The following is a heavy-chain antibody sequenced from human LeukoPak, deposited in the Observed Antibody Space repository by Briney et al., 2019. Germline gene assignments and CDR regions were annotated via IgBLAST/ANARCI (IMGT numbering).Heavy chain of an antibody. CDR1: GGSFSGYY. V-gene: IGHV4-34*01. J-gene: IGHJ2*01. D-gene: IGHD5-24*01. CDR3: ARRSSKRFNWYFDL. Sequence: SDTLSLTCAVYGGSFSGYYWSWIRQPPGKGLECIGEINHSGSTNYNPSLKSRVTISVDTSKKQFSLKLSSVTAADTAVYYCARRSSKRFNWYFDLWGRGTLVTVSS. CDR2: INHSGST.